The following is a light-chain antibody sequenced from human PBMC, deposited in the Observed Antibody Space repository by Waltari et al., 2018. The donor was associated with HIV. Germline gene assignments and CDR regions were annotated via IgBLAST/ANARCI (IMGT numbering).Light chain of an antibody. Sequence: QSVLTQPPAVSAAPGQRVNFSCSGSSSNIQNNYVSWYQHIPGTAPKLIIFENNERPSGVPDRFSGSKSGTSATLAVTGLQIGDEADYYCATCDTDLIGVVFGGGTKLTVL. CDR2: ENN. CDR3: ATCDTDLIGVV. CDR1: SSNIQNNY. J-gene: IGLJ2*01. V-gene: IGLV1-51*02.